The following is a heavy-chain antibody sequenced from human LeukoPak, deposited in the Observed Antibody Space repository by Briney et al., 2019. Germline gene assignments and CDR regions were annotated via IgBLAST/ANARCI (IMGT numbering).Heavy chain of an antibody. D-gene: IGHD6-19*01. CDR3: ARGLPPGVAVAGIYSDQFDY. Sequence: ASVKVSCKASGYTFTSYDINWVRQATGQGLEWMGWMNPNSGNTGYAQKFQGRVTMTRNTSISTPYMELSSLRSGDTAVYYCARGLPPGVAVAGIYSDQFDYWGQGTLVTVSS. CDR1: GYTFTSYD. CDR2: MNPNSGNT. J-gene: IGHJ4*02. V-gene: IGHV1-8*01.